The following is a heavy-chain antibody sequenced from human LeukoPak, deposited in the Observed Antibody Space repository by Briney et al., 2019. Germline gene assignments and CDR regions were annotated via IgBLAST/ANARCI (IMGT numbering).Heavy chain of an antibody. CDR3: ARDPCGGDCYSAFDY. D-gene: IGHD2-21*02. Sequence: PSETLSLTCAVYGGSFSGYYWSWIRQPPGKGLEWIGEINHSGSTNYNPSLKSRVTISVDTSKNQFSLKLSSVTAADTAVYYCARDPCGGDCYSAFDYWGQGTLVTVSS. V-gene: IGHV4-34*01. CDR1: GGSFSGYY. CDR2: INHSGST. J-gene: IGHJ4*02.